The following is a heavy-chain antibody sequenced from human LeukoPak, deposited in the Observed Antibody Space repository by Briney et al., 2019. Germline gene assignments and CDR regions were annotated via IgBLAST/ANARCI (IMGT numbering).Heavy chain of an antibody. CDR2: INHSGST. J-gene: IGHJ5*02. CDR1: GESFSGYY. CDR3: ARRSDYDILTGYSNSRFDP. V-gene: IGHV4-34*01. D-gene: IGHD3-9*01. Sequence: SETLSLTCAVYGESFSGYYWSWIRQPPGKGLEWIGEINHSGSTNNNPTLKSRVAISVDTSKNQFSLKLSSVTAADTAVYYCARRSDYDILTGYSNSRFDPWGQGTLVTVSS.